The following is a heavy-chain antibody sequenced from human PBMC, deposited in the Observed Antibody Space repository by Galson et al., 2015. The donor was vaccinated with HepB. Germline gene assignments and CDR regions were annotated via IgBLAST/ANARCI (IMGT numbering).Heavy chain of an antibody. V-gene: IGHV1-18*01. D-gene: IGHD3-9*01. CDR2: ISAYNGNT. CDR1: GYTFTSYG. Sequence: QSGAEVKRPGASVKVSCKASGYTFTSYGISWVRQAPGQGLEWMGWISAYNGNTNYAQKLQGRVTMTTDTSTSTAYMELRSLRSDDTAVYYCARNYYDILTGLAGYYYYGMDVWGQGTTVTVSS. J-gene: IGHJ6*02. CDR3: ARNYYDILTGLAGYYYYGMDV.